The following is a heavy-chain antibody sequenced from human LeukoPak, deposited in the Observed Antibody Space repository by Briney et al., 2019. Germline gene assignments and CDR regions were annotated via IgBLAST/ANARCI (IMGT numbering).Heavy chain of an antibody. CDR3: ARSKGGDYATDAFHI. Sequence: PGGSLRLSCAASGFTVSSNYMSWVRQAPGKGLEWVSVIYSGGSTYYADSVKGRFTISRDNSKNTLYLQMNSLSAEDTAVYYCARSKGGDYATDAFHIWGQGTMVTVSS. CDR2: IYSGGST. CDR1: GFTVSSNY. D-gene: IGHD4-17*01. V-gene: IGHV3-66*01. J-gene: IGHJ3*02.